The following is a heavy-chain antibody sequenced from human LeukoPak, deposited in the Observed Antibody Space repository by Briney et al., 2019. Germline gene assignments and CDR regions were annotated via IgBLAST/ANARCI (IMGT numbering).Heavy chain of an antibody. V-gene: IGHV3-30-3*01. CDR1: GFTFSSYA. D-gene: IGHD6-19*01. Sequence: PGGSLRLSCTASGFTFSSYAMHWVRQAPGKGLGWVAVISYDGSNKYYADSVKGRFTISRDNSKNTLYLQMNSLRAEDTAVYYCAKDGSGSSGWRLDYWGQGTLVTVSS. J-gene: IGHJ4*02. CDR3: AKDGSGSSGWRLDY. CDR2: ISYDGSNK.